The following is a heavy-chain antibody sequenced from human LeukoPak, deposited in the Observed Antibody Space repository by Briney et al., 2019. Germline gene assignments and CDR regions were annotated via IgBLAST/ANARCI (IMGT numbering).Heavy chain of an antibody. CDR3: ARIPQYYYDSSGLYFDY. V-gene: IGHV3-7*01. J-gene: IGHJ4*02. D-gene: IGHD3-22*01. CDR1: GFTFSGYY. Sequence: GGSLRLSCAASGFTFSGYYMTWVRQAPGKGLEWVANIKEDGSEKDYVDSVKGRFTISRDNAKNSLYLQMNSLRAEDTAVYYCARIPQYYYDSSGLYFDYWGQGTLVTVSS. CDR2: IKEDGSEK.